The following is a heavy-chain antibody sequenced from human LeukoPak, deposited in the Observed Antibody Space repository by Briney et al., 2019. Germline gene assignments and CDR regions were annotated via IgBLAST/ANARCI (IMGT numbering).Heavy chain of an antibody. CDR3: ARGITLDY. CDR1: GGSFSGYY. Sequence: SETLSLTCAVYGGSFSGYYWSWIRQPPGKGLEWIGEINHSGSTNYNPSLESRVTISVDTSKNQFSLKLSSVTAADTAVYYCARGITLDYWGQGTLVTVSS. J-gene: IGHJ4*02. D-gene: IGHD3-16*01. V-gene: IGHV4-34*01. CDR2: INHSGST.